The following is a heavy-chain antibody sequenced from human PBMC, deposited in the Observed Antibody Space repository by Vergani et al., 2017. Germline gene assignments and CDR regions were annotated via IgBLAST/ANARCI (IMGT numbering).Heavy chain of an antibody. V-gene: IGHV1-8*01. J-gene: IGHJ4*02. CDR2: MNPNSGNT. CDR1: GYTFTSYD. CDR3: ARGLDYYDSSGYFYYFDY. Sequence: QVQLVQSGAEVKKPGASVKVSCKASGYTFTSYDINWVRQATGQGLEWMGWMNPNSGNTGYAQKFQGRVTMTRNTSISTAYMELSSLRSEDTAGYYCARGLDYYDSSGYFYYFDYWGQGTLVTVSS. D-gene: IGHD3-22*01.